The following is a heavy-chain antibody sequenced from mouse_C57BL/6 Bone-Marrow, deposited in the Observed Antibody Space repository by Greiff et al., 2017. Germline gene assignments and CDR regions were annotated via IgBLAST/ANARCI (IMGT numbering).Heavy chain of an antibody. J-gene: IGHJ3*01. D-gene: IGHD1-1*01. Sequence: VQLQQSGAELVKPGASVKLSCKASGYTFTEYTIHWVKQRSGQGLEWIGWFYPGSGSIKYNEKFKDKATLTADKSSSTVYMELSRLTSEDSAVYFCARREDPLYCGRSYPAWCAYWGQGTLVTVST. CDR2: FYPGSGSI. CDR3: ARREDPLYCGRSYPAWCAY. CDR1: GYTFTEYT. V-gene: IGHV1-62-2*01.